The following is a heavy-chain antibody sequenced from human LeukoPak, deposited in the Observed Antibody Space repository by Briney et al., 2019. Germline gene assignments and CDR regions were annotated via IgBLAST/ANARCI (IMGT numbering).Heavy chain of an antibody. V-gene: IGHV3-23*01. CDR3: AKDQIGEGGYHFDY. D-gene: IGHD3-10*01. CDR1: GFTFSSYA. J-gene: IGHJ4*02. Sequence: GGSLRLSCAASGFTFSSYAMSWVRQTPGRGLEWVSAISGSGGSTYYADSVKGRFTISRDNSKNTLYLQMNSLRAEDTAVYYCAKDQIGEGGYHFDYWGQGTLVTVSS. CDR2: ISGSGGST.